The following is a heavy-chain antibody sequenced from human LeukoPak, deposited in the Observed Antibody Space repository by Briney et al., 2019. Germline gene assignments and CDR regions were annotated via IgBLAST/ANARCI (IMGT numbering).Heavy chain of an antibody. CDR1: GYTFTSYD. V-gene: IGHV1-8*01. Sequence: ASVKVSCKASGYTFTSYDINWVRQAAGQGLEWVGWMNPNSRNTGYAQKFQGRVTITMNTAISTAYMELSSLRSDDTAVYYCARVYSDSSGYYVQGFDYWGQGTLVTVSS. CDR3: ARVYSDSSGYYVQGFDY. J-gene: IGHJ4*02. CDR2: MNPNSRNT. D-gene: IGHD3-22*01.